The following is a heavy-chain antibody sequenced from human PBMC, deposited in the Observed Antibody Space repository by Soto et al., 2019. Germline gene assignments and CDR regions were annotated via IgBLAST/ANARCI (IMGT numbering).Heavy chain of an antibody. CDR2: IYYSGST. D-gene: IGHD5-12*01. CDR3: ARWWLMTRNAFDI. Sequence: KSSETLSLTCTVSGGSISSGGYYWSWIRQHPGKGLEWIGYIYYSGSTYYNPSLKSRVTISVDTSRNQFSLKLSSVTAADTAVYYCARWWLMTRNAFDIWGQGTMVTVSS. V-gene: IGHV4-31*03. CDR1: GGSISSGGYY. J-gene: IGHJ3*02.